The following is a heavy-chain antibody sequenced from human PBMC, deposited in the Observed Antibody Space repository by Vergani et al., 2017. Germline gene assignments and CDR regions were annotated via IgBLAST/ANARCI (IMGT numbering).Heavy chain of an antibody. Sequence: QVQLVQSGAEVKKPGSSVKVSCKASGGTFSSYAISWVRQAPGQGLEWMGGIIPIFGTANYAQKFQGRVTITADESTSTAYVGLSSLRSEDTAVYYCARRYCSSTSGTHGGFDYWGQGTLVTVSS. V-gene: IGHV1-69*01. CDR2: IIPIFGTA. J-gene: IGHJ4*02. CDR1: GGTFSSYA. D-gene: IGHD2-2*01. CDR3: ARRYCSSTSGTHGGFDY.